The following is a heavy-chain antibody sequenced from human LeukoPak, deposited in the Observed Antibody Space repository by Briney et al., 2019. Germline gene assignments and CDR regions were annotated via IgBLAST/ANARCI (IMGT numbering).Heavy chain of an antibody. D-gene: IGHD2-15*01. Sequence: SETLSLTCTVSGGSISSHYWTWIRQSPVKGLEWIGDISNSGSTSYNPSLKSRVTVSIDTSKNQFSLKLSSVTAADTAVYYCGRDALVGYFSYYYMDVWGKGTTVTVSS. J-gene: IGHJ6*03. V-gene: IGHV4-59*11. CDR3: GRDALVGYFSYYYMDV. CDR1: GGSISSHY. CDR2: ISNSGST.